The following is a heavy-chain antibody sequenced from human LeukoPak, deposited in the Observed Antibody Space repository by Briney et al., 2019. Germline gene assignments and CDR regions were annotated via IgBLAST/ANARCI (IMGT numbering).Heavy chain of an antibody. Sequence: GRSLRLSCAASGFTFSSYAMHWVRQAPGKGLEWVAVISYDGSNKYYADSVRGRFTISRDNSKNTLSLQMNSLRAEDTAVYYCARHRGPSLYSSGHFDYWGQGTLVTVSS. CDR2: ISYDGSNK. CDR1: GFTFSSYA. J-gene: IGHJ4*02. V-gene: IGHV3-30-3*01. CDR3: ARHRGPSLYSSGHFDY. D-gene: IGHD3-22*01.